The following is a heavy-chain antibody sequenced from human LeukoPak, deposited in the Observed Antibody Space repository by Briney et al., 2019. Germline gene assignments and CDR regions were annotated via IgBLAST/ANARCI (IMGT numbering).Heavy chain of an antibody. CDR2: ISGSGGST. CDR1: GLTFSSYA. V-gene: IGHV3-23*01. Sequence: GGSLRLSCAASGLTFSSYAMSWVRQAPGKGLEWVSAISGSGGSTYYADSVKGRFTISRDNSKNTLYLQMNSLRAEDTAVYYCAKDPEEIRGYFDYWGQGTLVTVSS. D-gene: IGHD1-14*01. J-gene: IGHJ4*02. CDR3: AKDPEEIRGYFDY.